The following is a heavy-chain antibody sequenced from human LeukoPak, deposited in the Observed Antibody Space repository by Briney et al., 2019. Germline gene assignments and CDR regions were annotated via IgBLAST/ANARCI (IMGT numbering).Heavy chain of an antibody. D-gene: IGHD2-15*01. CDR3: ASLGYCSGGSCYSNY. V-gene: IGHV4-4*02. Sequence: SETLSLTCAASGGSINSTNWWSWVRQPPGKGLEWNGDVCHSGSTTYKPSRKSRVTISPDKSRNQFPLKLSSVTAADTAVYYCASLGYCSGGSCYSNYWGQGTLVTVSS. J-gene: IGHJ4*02. CDR1: GGSINSTNW. CDR2: VCHSGST.